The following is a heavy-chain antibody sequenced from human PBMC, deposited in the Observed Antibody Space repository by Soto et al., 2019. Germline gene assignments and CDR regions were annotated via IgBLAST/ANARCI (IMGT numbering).Heavy chain of an antibody. D-gene: IGHD3-16*02. CDR2: IDQSGIT. CDR3: ARATLTYDYFWENYRSRAFDI. V-gene: IGHV4-34*01. CDR1: GESFSGYA. J-gene: IGHJ3*02. Sequence: SETLSLTCAVSGESFSGYAWNWIRQPPGKGLEWIGEIDQSGITNYNPSLKSRVTISAHTTKNQFSLKLSSVTAADTAVYYCARATLTYDYFWENYRSRAFDIWGQGKLVTV.